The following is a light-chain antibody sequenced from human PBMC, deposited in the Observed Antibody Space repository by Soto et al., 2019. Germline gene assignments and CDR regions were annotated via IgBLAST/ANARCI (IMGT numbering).Light chain of an antibody. CDR3: QQYDIFSLT. V-gene: IGKV1-5*03. CDR2: KAS. CDR1: QSISSW. J-gene: IGKJ4*01. Sequence: DIQMAQSPSTRSASVGDRVTITCRASQSISSWLAWYQQKPGKAPKRLIYKASTLESGIPSRFSGGGSGTEFTLTISSLQPDDFATYYCQQYDIFSLTFGGGTKVEVK.